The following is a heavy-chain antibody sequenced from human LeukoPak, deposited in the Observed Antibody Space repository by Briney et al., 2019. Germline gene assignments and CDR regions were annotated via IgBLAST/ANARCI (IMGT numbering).Heavy chain of an antibody. Sequence: GGSLRLSCAASGFTFSSYTMSWVRQAPGKGLEWVSAISNSGDTTYYADSVKGRFTISRDNTKNTLYLQMNRQRVEDTAVYYCAKDYGSSRGGSWGQGLLVTVSS. D-gene: IGHD1-26*01. V-gene: IGHV3-23*01. CDR2: ISNSGDTT. CDR3: AKDYGSSRGGS. CDR1: GFTFSSYT. J-gene: IGHJ5*02.